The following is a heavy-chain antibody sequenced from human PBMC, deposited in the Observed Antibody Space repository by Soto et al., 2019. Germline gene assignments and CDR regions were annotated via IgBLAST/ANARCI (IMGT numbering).Heavy chain of an antibody. CDR3: ARELRTLDRGVTYPMDV. Sequence: PGGSLRLSCAASGFTSSDNYMTWVRQAPGKGLEWVSVIYSGGTTYYPDTVKGRFIVSRDDSKNSLYLQMNSLRGEDTAVYYCARELRTLDRGVTYPMDVWGQGTTVTVSS. CDR2: IYSGGTT. V-gene: IGHV3-53*01. J-gene: IGHJ6*02. D-gene: IGHD3-10*01. CDR1: GFTSSDNY.